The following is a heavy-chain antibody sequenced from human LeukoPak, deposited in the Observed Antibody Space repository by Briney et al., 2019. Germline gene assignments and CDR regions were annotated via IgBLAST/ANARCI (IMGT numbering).Heavy chain of an antibody. V-gene: IGHV3-21*01. CDR2: ISSSSSYI. CDR3: ASEWEKADY. Sequence: GGSWRLSCAASGFTFTSHSLDWVRQAPGKGLEWVSSISSSSSYIYYADSVKGRFTISRDNAKNSLYLQMNSLRAEDTAVYYCASEWEKADYWGQGTLVTVSS. J-gene: IGHJ4*02. D-gene: IGHD1-26*01. CDR1: GFTFTSHS.